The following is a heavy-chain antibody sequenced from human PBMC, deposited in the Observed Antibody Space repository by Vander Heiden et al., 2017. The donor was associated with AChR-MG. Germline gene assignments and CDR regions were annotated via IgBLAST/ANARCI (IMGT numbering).Heavy chain of an antibody. D-gene: IGHD3-3*01. CDR3: AKGKGILEWLSPQAYYMDV. V-gene: IGHV3-9*01. CDR2: ISWNSGSI. J-gene: IGHJ6*03. Sequence: EVQLVESGGGLVQPGRSLRLSCPASGLTFDDSAMHWVRQAPGKGLEWVSGISWNSGSIGYADSVKGRFTISRDNAKNSLYLQMNSLRAEDTALYYCAKGKGILEWLSPQAYYMDVWGKGTTVTVSS. CDR1: GLTFDDSA.